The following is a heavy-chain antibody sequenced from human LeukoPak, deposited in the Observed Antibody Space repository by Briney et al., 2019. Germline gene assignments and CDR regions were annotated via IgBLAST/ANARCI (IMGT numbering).Heavy chain of an antibody. J-gene: IGHJ4*02. Sequence: GGSLRLSCAASGFTFDDYGMSWVRQTPGKGLEWVSGINWNGGSTGYADSVKGRFTISRDNAKNSLYLQMNSLRAVDTAVYYCARATKEFDILTGYYFDYWGQGTLVTVSS. D-gene: IGHD3-9*01. V-gene: IGHV3-20*04. CDR1: GFTFDDYG. CDR2: INWNGGST. CDR3: ARATKEFDILTGYYFDY.